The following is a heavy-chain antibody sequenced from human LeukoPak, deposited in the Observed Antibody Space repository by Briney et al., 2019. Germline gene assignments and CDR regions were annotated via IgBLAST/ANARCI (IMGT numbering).Heavy chain of an antibody. D-gene: IGHD3-3*01. J-gene: IGHJ4*02. V-gene: IGHV1-2*02. CDR3: AGDGGWDFWSGAKGPYFDY. CDR2: INPNSGGT. CDR1: GYTFTGYY. Sequence: AAVKVSCKASGYTFTGYYMHWVRQTPGQGLEWMGWINPNSGGTNYAQKFQGRVTMTRDTSISTAYMELSRLRSDDTAVYYCAGDGGWDFWSGAKGPYFDYWGQGTLVTVSS.